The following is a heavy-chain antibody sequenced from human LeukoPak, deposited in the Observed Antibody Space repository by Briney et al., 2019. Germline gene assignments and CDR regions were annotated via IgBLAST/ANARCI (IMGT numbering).Heavy chain of an antibody. CDR3: ARDYYYDTSPLGY. J-gene: IGHJ4*02. V-gene: IGHV3-13*04. CDR1: GFTFSSYD. CDR2: IGTAGDT. D-gene: IGHD3-22*01. Sequence: GGSLRLSCAASGFTFSSYDMHWVRHATGKGLEWVSAIGTAGDTYYPGSVKGRFTISRENAKNSLYLQMNSLRAGDTAVYYCARDYYYDTSPLGYWGQGTLVTVSS.